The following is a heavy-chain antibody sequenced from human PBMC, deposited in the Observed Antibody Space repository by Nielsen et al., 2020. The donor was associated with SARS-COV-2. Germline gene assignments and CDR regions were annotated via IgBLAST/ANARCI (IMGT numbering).Heavy chain of an antibody. D-gene: IGHD4-17*01. V-gene: IGHV3-48*03. Sequence: GGSLRLSCAASGFTFSSYEMNWVRQAPGKGLEWVSYISSSGSTIYYADSVKGRFTISRDNSRNTLYLQMNTLRPEDTAVYSCARDAYGDLIYGMDVWGRGTTVTVSS. J-gene: IGHJ6*02. CDR1: GFTFSSYE. CDR2: ISSSGSTI. CDR3: ARDAYGDLIYGMDV.